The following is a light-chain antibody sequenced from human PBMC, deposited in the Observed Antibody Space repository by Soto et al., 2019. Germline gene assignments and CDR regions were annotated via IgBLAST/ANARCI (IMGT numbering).Light chain of an antibody. Sequence: QSALTQPASVSGSPGQSITISCTETRSDVGGYNYVSWYQQHPGKAPKLMIYEVSNRPSGVSNRFSGSKSGNTASLTISGLQAEDEADYYCSSYTSSSRVFGTGTKLTVL. CDR1: RSDVGGYNY. V-gene: IGLV2-14*01. CDR3: SSYTSSSRV. CDR2: EVS. J-gene: IGLJ1*01.